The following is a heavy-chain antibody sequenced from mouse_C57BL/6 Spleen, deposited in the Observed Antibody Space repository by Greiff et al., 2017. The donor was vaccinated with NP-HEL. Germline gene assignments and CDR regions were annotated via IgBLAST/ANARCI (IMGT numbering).Heavy chain of an antibody. D-gene: IGHD1-1*01. CDR1: GYAFSSYW. CDR3: ARATVVAMDY. J-gene: IGHJ4*01. CDR2: IYPGDGDT. Sequence: VQGVESGAELVKPGASVKISCKASGYAFSSYWMNWVKQRPGKGLEWIGQIYPGDGDTNYNGKFKGKATLTADKSSSTAYMQLSSLTSEDSAVYFCARATVVAMDYWGQGTSVTVSS. V-gene: IGHV1-80*01.